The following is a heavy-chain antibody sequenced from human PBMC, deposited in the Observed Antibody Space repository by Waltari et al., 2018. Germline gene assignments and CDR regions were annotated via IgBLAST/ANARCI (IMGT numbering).Heavy chain of an antibody. D-gene: IGHD2-21*02. J-gene: IGHJ4*02. CDR2: IRYDGSNK. CDR1: GFTFSSYG. Sequence: QVQLVESGGGVVQPGGSLRLSCAASGFTFSSYGMQWVRQAPGKGLEWVAFIRYDGSNKYYADSVKGRFTISRDNSKNTLYLQMNSLRAEDTAVYYCAKPLGGVTDNGDWGQGTLVTVSS. V-gene: IGHV3-30*02. CDR3: AKPLGGVTDNGD.